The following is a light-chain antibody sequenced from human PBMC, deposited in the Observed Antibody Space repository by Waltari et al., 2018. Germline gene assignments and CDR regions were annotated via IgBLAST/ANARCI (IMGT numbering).Light chain of an antibody. J-gene: IGKJ1*01. CDR1: QDIGIY. CDR2: SAS. V-gene: IGKV1-16*01. Sequence: DIQMTQSPLSLSASVGDRVTITCRANQDIGIYLAWFQQRPGKAPQSLSYSASGLHGGVPSRFSGSGSGSDFTLTITSLQPEDFATYYCQQYYRYPWTFGQGTKVEIK. CDR3: QQYYRYPWT.